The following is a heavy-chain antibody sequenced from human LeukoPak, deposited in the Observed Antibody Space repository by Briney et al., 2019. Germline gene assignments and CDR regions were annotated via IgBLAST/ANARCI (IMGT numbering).Heavy chain of an antibody. J-gene: IGHJ4*02. CDR1: GFTFSSYW. CDR2: IKQDGSEK. Sequence: GGSLRLSCAASGFTFSSYWMSWVRQAPGKGLEWVANIKQDGSEKYYVDSVKGRFTISRDNAKNSLYLQMNSLRAEDTAVYYCAREPPDIVVVPAASPFWDYWGQGTLVTVS. V-gene: IGHV3-7*01. D-gene: IGHD2-2*01. CDR3: AREPPDIVVVPAASPFWDY.